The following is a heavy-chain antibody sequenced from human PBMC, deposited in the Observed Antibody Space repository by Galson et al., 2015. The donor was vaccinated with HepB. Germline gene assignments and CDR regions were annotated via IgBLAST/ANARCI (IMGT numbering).Heavy chain of an antibody. J-gene: IGHJ4*02. CDR1: GFTFSSYW. CDR2: INSDGSST. V-gene: IGHV3-74*01. CDR3: ARESDDILTGYSTFDR. D-gene: IGHD3-9*01. Sequence: SLRLSCAASGFTFSSYWMHWVRQAPGKGLVWVSRINSDGSSTNYADSVKGRFTISRDNAKNTLYVQMNSLRAEDTAVYYCARESDDILTGYSTFDRWGQGILVTVSS.